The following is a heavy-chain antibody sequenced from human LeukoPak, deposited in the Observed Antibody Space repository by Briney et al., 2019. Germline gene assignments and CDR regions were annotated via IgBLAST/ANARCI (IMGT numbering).Heavy chain of an antibody. CDR2: FDPVDGET. J-gene: IGHJ5*02. Sequence: ASVKVSCKVSGYTLTELSMHWVRQAPGKGLEWMGGFDPVDGETIYAQKFQGRVTMTEDTSTDTAYMELSSLRSEDTAVYYCATVLRYYDILTGLRGNWFDPWGQGTLVTVSS. V-gene: IGHV1-24*01. CDR3: ATVLRYYDILTGLRGNWFDP. D-gene: IGHD3-9*01. CDR1: GYTLTELS.